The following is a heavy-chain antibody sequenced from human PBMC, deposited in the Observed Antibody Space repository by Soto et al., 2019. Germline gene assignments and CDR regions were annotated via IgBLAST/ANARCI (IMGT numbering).Heavy chain of an antibody. D-gene: IGHD1-26*01. CDR1: GGSINSYY. V-gene: IGHV4-59*01. CDR2: IDYSGST. J-gene: IGHJ5*02. CDR3: AREIRLVGVSGWFDH. Sequence: QVQLQESGPGLVKVSETLSLTCTVSGGSINSYYWSLIRQPPGKGPEWVADIDYSGSTNYNPSLKRRLTISVNTSKNQLSLKVRSVSAADTAVYYCAREIRLVGVSGWFDHWGQGTLVTVSS.